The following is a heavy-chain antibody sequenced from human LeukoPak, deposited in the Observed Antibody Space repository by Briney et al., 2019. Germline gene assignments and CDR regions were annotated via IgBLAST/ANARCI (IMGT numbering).Heavy chain of an antibody. J-gene: IGHJ4*02. V-gene: IGHV3-30*18. D-gene: IGHD2-2*02. CDR2: ISYDGSNK. Sequence: GRSLRLSCAASGFTFSSYGMHWVRQAPGKGLEWVAVISYDGSNKYYADSMKGRFTISRDNSKNTLYLQMNGLRAEDTAVYYCAKGYCSSTSCYTLHYFDYWGQGTLVTVSS. CDR1: GFTFSSYG. CDR3: AKGYCSSTSCYTLHYFDY.